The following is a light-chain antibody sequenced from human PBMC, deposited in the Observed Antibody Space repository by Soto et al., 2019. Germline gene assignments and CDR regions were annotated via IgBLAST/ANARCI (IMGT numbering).Light chain of an antibody. V-gene: IGKV1-9*01. CDR2: GAS. CDR3: QQLNSFPIP. Sequence: IQLTQSPSSLSASVGDRVTITCRASQGISSFLAWYQQKPGKAPKLLIYGASTLQSGVPSRFSCSGSATDFTLPIGSLQPEDFATYYCQQLNSFPIPFGPGTKVDIK. CDR1: QGISSF. J-gene: IGKJ3*01.